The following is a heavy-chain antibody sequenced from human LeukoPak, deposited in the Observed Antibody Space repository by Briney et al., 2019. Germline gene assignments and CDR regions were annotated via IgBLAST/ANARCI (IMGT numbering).Heavy chain of an antibody. CDR3: ATVVTEFAGFDY. Sequence: GASVKVSCKASGYTFTDYYMHWVQQAPGKGLEWMGRVDPEDGETIYAEKFQGRVTITADTSTDTAYMELSSLRSEDTAVYYCATVVTEFAGFDYWGQGTLVTVSS. CDR1: GYTFTDYY. J-gene: IGHJ4*02. V-gene: IGHV1-69-2*01. CDR2: VDPEDGET. D-gene: IGHD2-21*01.